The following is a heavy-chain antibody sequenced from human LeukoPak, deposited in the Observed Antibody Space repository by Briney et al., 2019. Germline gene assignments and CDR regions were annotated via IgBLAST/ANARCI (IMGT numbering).Heavy chain of an antibody. CDR3: AKVRYSYGYVRY. V-gene: IGHV3-23*01. Sequence: PGGSLRLSCAASGFTFSSYSMSWVRQAPGKGLEWVSAISGGGGHTFYADSVKGRVTTSRDNSKDTLYLQMNNLRAEDTAVYYCAKVRYSYGYVRYWGQGTLVTVSS. CDR1: GFTFSSYS. J-gene: IGHJ4*02. CDR2: ISGGGGHT. D-gene: IGHD5-18*01.